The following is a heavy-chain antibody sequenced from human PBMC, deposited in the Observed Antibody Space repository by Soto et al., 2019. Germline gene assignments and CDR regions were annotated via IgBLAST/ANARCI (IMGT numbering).Heavy chain of an antibody. Sequence: GGSLRLSCAASGFTFSTYWMHWVRQVPGKGLVWVARINSDGSSTNYADSVKGRFTIPRDNAKNTLYLQMNSLSAEDTAMYYCARAGVSSTIRNAFDMWGQGTMVTV. CDR2: INSDGSST. CDR3: ARAGVSSTIRNAFDM. D-gene: IGHD3-10*01. V-gene: IGHV3-74*01. CDR1: GFTFSTYW. J-gene: IGHJ3*02.